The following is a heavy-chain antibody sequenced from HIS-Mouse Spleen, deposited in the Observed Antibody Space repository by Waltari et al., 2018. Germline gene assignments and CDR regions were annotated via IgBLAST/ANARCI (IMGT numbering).Heavy chain of an antibody. CDR2: INSDGSST. V-gene: IGHV3-74*01. D-gene: IGHD6-6*01. Sequence: EVQLVESGGGLVQPGGSLRFSCAASGSTFSGYWLPWVPQAPGKGLVGVSRINSDGSSTSYADSVKGRFTISRDNAKNTLYLQMNSLRAEDTAVYYCAREHSSSSDAFDIWGQGTMVTVSS. CDR3: AREHSSSSDAFDI. CDR1: GSTFSGYW. J-gene: IGHJ3*02.